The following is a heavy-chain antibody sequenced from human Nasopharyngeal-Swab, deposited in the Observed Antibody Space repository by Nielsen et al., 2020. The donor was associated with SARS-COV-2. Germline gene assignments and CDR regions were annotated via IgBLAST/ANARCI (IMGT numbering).Heavy chain of an antibody. CDR2: ISGSGGSP. Sequence: GESLKISCAASGFTFSSYAMSWVRQAPGQGLEWVSAISGSGGSPYYADSVKGRFNIPRDNSKNTLYLQMNSLRAEDTAVYYCAKSLGQLLEWFTYDILTGYYSDAFDIWGQGTMVTVSS. D-gene: IGHD3-9*01. V-gene: IGHV3-23*01. CDR1: GFTFSSYA. CDR3: AKSLGQLLEWFTYDILTGYYSDAFDI. J-gene: IGHJ3*02.